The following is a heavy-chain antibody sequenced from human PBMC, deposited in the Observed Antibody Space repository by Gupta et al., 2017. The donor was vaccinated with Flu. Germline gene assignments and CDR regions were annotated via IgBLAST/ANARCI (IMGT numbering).Heavy chain of an antibody. D-gene: IGHD3-22*01. J-gene: IGHJ3*02. CDR2: INYRGTT. CDR3: ARYENYRERGYDT. V-gene: IGHV4-39*01. Sequence: IRQPPGKGLEWIGSINYRGTTYYNPSLKSRVTVSVDTSKNQFSLKLTSVIAADTAIFYCARYENYRERGYDTWGQGTMVTVSS.